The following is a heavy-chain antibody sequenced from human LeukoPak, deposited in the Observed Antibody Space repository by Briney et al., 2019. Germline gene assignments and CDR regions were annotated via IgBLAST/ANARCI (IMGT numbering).Heavy chain of an antibody. CDR1: GFTFSSYG. CDR2: IRYDGSNK. CDR3: ARVRSWNDFWFDP. V-gene: IGHV3-30*02. D-gene: IGHD1-1*01. Sequence: PGGSLRHSCAASGFTFSSYGMLWVRQAPGKGLEWVAFIRYDGSNKYYADSVKGRFTISRDNSKNTLYLQMNSLRAEDTAVYYCARVRSWNDFWFDPWGQGTLVTVSS. J-gene: IGHJ5*02.